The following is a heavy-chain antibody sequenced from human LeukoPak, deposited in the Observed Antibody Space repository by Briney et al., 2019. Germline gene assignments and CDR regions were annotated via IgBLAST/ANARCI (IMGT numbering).Heavy chain of an antibody. J-gene: IGHJ4*02. V-gene: IGHV3-48*03. CDR1: GFTFSSYE. D-gene: IGHD2-2*01. CDR3: ARGYCSGTSCLIDY. CDR2: ISSSGTTI. Sequence: QPGGSLRLSCAASGFTFSSYEMNWVRQAPGKGLEWVSYISSSGTTIYYADSVKGRFTISRDNAKNSLYLQMNSLRAEDTAVYYCARGYCSGTSCLIDYWGQGTLVTVSS.